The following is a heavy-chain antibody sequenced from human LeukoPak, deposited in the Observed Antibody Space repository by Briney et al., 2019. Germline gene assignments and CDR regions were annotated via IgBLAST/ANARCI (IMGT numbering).Heavy chain of an antibody. D-gene: IGHD3-22*01. J-gene: IGHJ5*02. CDR3: AKTPYHYDSSGFDP. V-gene: IGHV3-23*01. CDR1: GFTFSSYA. Sequence: GGSLRLSCAASGFTFSSYAMSWVRQAPGKGLEGVSAISGSGGSTYYADSVKGRFTISRDNSKNTLYLQMNSLRAEDTAVYYCAKTPYHYDSSGFDPWGQGTLVTVSS. CDR2: ISGSGGST.